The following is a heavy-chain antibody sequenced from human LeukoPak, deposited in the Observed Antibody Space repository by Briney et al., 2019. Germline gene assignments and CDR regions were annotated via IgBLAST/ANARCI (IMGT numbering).Heavy chain of an antibody. CDR3: ARDCDWFDP. CDR1: GGSFSGYY. Sequence: PSETLSLXCAVYGGSFSGYYWSWIRQPPGKGLEWIGEINHSGSTNYNPSLKSRVTISVDTSKNQFSLKLSSVTAADTAVYYCARDCDWFDPWGQGTLVTVSS. V-gene: IGHV4-34*01. D-gene: IGHD2-21*01. CDR2: INHSGST. J-gene: IGHJ5*02.